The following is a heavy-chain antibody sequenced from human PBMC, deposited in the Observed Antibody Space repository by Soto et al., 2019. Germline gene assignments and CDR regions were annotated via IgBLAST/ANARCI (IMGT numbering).Heavy chain of an antibody. CDR2: MNPNSGNT. Sequence: SVKVSCKASGYTFTSYDINWVRQATGQGLEWMGWMNPNSGNTGYAQKFQGRVTMTRNTSISTAYMELSSLRSEDTAVYYCARGPSTTDAFDIWGQGTMVTVSS. D-gene: IGHD1-1*01. CDR1: GYTFTSYD. J-gene: IGHJ3*02. V-gene: IGHV1-8*01. CDR3: ARGPSTTDAFDI.